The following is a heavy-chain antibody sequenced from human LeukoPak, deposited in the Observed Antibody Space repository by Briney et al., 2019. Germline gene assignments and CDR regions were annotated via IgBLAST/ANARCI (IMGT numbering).Heavy chain of an antibody. D-gene: IGHD2-2*01. Sequence: GGSLRLSCAASGFTFSSYGMHWVRQAPGKGLEWVAFIRYDGSNKYYADSVKGRFTISRDNSKNTLYLQMNSLRAEDTALYYCAKDTGVVPAAMLGYWGQGTLVTVSS. V-gene: IGHV3-30*02. CDR2: IRYDGSNK. CDR1: GFTFSSYG. J-gene: IGHJ4*02. CDR3: AKDTGVVPAAMLGY.